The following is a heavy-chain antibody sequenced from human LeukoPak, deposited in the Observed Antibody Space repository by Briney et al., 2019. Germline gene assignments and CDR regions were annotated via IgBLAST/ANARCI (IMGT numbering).Heavy chain of an antibody. J-gene: IGHJ6*03. V-gene: IGHV3-66*01. CDR1: GFTVSRNY. Sequence: GGSLRLSCAASGFTVSRNYMSWVRQAPGKGLEWVSVIYSGGRTYYADSVKGRFTISRDNSKNTLYLQMNSLRAEDTAVYYCARGGGSIRHSYYYYVDVWGKGTSVTVSS. CDR2: IYSGGRT. D-gene: IGHD2-15*01. CDR3: ARGGGSIRHSYYYYVDV.